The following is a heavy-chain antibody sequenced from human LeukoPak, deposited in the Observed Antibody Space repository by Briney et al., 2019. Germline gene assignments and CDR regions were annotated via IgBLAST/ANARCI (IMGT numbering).Heavy chain of an antibody. CDR1: GFTVSSNY. V-gene: IGHV3-53*01. Sequence: GGSLRLSCAASGFTVSSNYMSWVRQAPGKGLEWVSVIYSGGSTYYADSVKGRFTISRDNSKNTLYLQMNSLRAEDTAVYYCATSLVVPAAIFLGMDVWGQGTRSPSP. CDR2: IYSGGST. D-gene: IGHD2-2*01. CDR3: ATSLVVPAAIFLGMDV. J-gene: IGHJ6*02.